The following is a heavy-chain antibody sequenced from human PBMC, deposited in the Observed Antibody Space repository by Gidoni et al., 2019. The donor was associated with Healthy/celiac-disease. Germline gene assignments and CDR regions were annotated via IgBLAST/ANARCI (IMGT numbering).Heavy chain of an antibody. CDR1: GFTFSSYG. CDR3: AKDPGAARPYYYGMDV. CDR2: ISYDGSNK. Sequence: QVQLVESGGGVVQPGRSLRLSCAAAGFTFSSYGMHWVRQATGKGLEWVAVISYDGSNKYYADSVKGRFTISRDNSKNTLYLQMNSLRAEDTAVYYCAKDPGAARPYYYGMDVWGQGTTVTVSS. J-gene: IGHJ6*02. D-gene: IGHD6-6*01. V-gene: IGHV3-30*18.